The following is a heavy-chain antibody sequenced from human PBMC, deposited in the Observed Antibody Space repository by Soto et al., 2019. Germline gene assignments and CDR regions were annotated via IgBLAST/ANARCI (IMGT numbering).Heavy chain of an antibody. D-gene: IGHD3-16*01. V-gene: IGHV4-59*08. J-gene: IGHJ5*02. CDR2: IYYSGST. Sequence: PSETLSLTCSVSGGSISSYYWSWIRQPPGKGPEWIGYIYYSGSTNYNPSLKSRVTISVDTSKNQFSLKLSSVTAADTAVYYCARAYKALFLDPWGQGTLVTVSS. CDR3: ARAYKALFLDP. CDR1: GGSISSYY.